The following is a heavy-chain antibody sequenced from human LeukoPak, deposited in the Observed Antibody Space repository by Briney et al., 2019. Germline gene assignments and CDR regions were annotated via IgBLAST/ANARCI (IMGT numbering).Heavy chain of an antibody. D-gene: IGHD6-19*01. CDR3: ARHGYSSGSLAWFDP. V-gene: IGHV4-59*01. CDR1: GGTISSYY. Sequence: SETLSLTCTVSGGTISSYYWNWIRQPPGKGLEWIGYIHDSGSTNYNPSLKSRVTISVDTSKNQFSLKLSSVTAADTAVYYCARHGYSSGSLAWFDPWGQGTQVTVSS. J-gene: IGHJ5*02. CDR2: IHDSGST.